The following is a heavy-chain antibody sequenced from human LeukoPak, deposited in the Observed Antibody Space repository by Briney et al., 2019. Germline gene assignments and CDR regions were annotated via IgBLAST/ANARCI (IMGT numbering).Heavy chain of an antibody. CDR2: IYYSGST. CDR1: GGSISSSSYH. CDR3: ASEPYYDFWSGYYDY. V-gene: IGHV4-39*07. D-gene: IGHD3-3*01. J-gene: IGHJ4*02. Sequence: SETLSLTCTVSGGSISSSSYHWGWIRQPPGKGLEWIGSIYYSGSTYYNPSLKSRVTISVDTSKNQFSLKLSSVTAADTAVYYCASEPYYDFWSGYYDYWGQGTLVTVSS.